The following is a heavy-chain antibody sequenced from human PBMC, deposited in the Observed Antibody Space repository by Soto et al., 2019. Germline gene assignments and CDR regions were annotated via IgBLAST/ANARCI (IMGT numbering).Heavy chain of an antibody. CDR3: ARGYCSGGSCYVPFGVNFDY. CDR1: GGSFSGYY. CDR2: INHSGST. D-gene: IGHD2-15*01. V-gene: IGHV4-34*01. J-gene: IGHJ4*02. Sequence: KPSETLSLTCAVYGGSFSGYYWSWIRQPSGKGLEWIGEINHSGSTNYNPSLKSRVTISVDTSKNQFSLKLSSVTAADTAVYYCARGYCSGGSCYVPFGVNFDYSSQGTLVTVSS.